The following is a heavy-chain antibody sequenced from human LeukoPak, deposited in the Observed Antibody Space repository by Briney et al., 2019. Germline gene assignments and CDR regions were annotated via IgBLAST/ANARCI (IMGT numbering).Heavy chain of an antibody. CDR1: GFTFSSYA. V-gene: IGHV3-23*01. D-gene: IGHD2-15*01. CDR3: AKAPSAQYYYYMDV. CDR2: ISGSGGST. J-gene: IGHJ6*03. Sequence: PGGSLRLSCAASGFTFSSYATSWVRQAPGKGLEWVSAISGSGGSTYYADSVKGRFTISRDNSKNTLYLQMNSLRAEDTAVYYCAKAPSAQYYYYMDVWGKGTTVTVSS.